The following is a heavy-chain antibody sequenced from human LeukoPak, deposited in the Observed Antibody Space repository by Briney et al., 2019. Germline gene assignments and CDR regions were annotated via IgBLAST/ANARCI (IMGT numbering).Heavy chain of an antibody. V-gene: IGHV3-7*01. Sequence: GGSLRLSCAASGFTFSSYWMSWVRQAPGKGLGWVANIKQDGSEKYYVDSVKGRFTISRDNAKNSLYLQMNSLRAEDTAVYYCASDSSGWSQLKDYWGQGTLVTVSS. CDR2: IKQDGSEK. CDR1: GFTFSSYW. CDR3: ASDSSGWSQLKDY. J-gene: IGHJ4*02. D-gene: IGHD6-19*01.